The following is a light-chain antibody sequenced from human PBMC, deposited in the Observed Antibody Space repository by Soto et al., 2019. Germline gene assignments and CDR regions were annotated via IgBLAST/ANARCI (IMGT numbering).Light chain of an antibody. CDR3: VLYMGSGHWV. CDR2: STN. J-gene: IGLJ3*02. CDR1: FASVSTSYY. Sequence: QTVVTQGPPSLFPPGGTATPICALGFASVSTSYYPGWYQQTPGRAPRTLIYSTNTRSSGVPDRFSGSILGNKAALTITGAQADDESDYYCVLYMGSGHWVFGGGTKLTVL. V-gene: IGLV8-61*01.